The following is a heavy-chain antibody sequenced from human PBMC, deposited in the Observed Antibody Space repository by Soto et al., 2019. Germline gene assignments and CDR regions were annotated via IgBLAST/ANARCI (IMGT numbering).Heavy chain of an antibody. Sequence: SETLFLTCTVSGGSISSYYWSWIRQPPGKGLEWIGYIYYSGSTNYNPSLKSRVTISVDTSKNQFSLKLSSVTAADTAVYYCAREVVDCSGGSCYRYYFDYWGQGTLVTVSS. CDR1: GGSISSYY. D-gene: IGHD2-15*01. J-gene: IGHJ4*02. V-gene: IGHV4-59*01. CDR3: AREVVDCSGGSCYRYYFDY. CDR2: IYYSGST.